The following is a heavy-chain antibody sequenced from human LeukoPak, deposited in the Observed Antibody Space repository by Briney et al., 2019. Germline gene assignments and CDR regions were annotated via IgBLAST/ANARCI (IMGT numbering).Heavy chain of an antibody. V-gene: IGHV1-2*02. CDR1: GYTFTGYY. J-gene: IGHJ6*03. D-gene: IGHD5-12*01. Sequence: ASVKVSCKASGYTFTGYYMHWVRQAPGQGLEWMGWINPNSGGTNYAQKFQGRVTMTRDTSISTAYMELSRLRSDDTAVYYCAKDRYGDYEAPFHYYMDAWGRGTTVTISS. CDR3: AKDRYGDYEAPFHYYMDA. CDR2: INPNSGGT.